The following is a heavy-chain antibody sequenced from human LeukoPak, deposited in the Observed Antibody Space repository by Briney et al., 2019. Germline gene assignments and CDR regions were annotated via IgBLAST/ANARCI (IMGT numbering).Heavy chain of an antibody. V-gene: IGHV1-18*01. D-gene: IGHD6-13*01. J-gene: IGHJ3*02. CDR2: ISAYNRNT. CDR1: GYTFTNYD. Sequence: ASVKVSCKSSGYTFTNYDINWVRQAPGQGLEWVGWISAYNRNTNSAQKLQGRVTLTTDTSTSTAYMELRSLRSDDTAVYYCARLRSIGASGHDASNIWGQGTMVTVSS. CDR3: ARLRSIGASGHDASNI.